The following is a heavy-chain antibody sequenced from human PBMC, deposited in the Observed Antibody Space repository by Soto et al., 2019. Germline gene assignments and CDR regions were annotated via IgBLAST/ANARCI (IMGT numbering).Heavy chain of an antibody. CDR1: GYTFTSYG. J-gene: IGHJ4*02. D-gene: IGHD5-12*01. CDR2: ISAYNGNT. V-gene: IGHV1-18*01. Sequence: GASVKVSCKASGYTFTSYGISWVRQAPGQGLEWMGWISAYNGNTNYAQKLQGRVTMTTDTSTSTAYMELRSLRSDDTAVYYCARVDIVDTILGYFDYWGQGTLVTVSS. CDR3: ARVDIVDTILGYFDY.